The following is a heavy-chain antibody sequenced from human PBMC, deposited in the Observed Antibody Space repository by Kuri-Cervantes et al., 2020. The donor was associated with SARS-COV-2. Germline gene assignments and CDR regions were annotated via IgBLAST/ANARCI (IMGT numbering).Heavy chain of an antibody. CDR2: LYHSGST. CDR1: GGSISTYY. CDR3: ATGSYYVAYDY. D-gene: IGHD1-26*01. Sequence: GSLRLSCTVSGGSISTYYWSWIRQPPGKGLEWIGYLYHSGSTNYNPSLKSRVTISLDTSKNQFSLKLSSVTAADTAVYYYATGSYYVAYDYWGQGTLVTVSS. J-gene: IGHJ4*02. V-gene: IGHV4-59*01.